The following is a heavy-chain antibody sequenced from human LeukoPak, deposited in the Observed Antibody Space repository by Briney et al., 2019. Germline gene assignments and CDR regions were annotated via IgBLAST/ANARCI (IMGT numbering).Heavy chain of an antibody. J-gene: IGHJ4*02. CDR2: ISGSGGST. D-gene: IGHD3/OR15-3a*01. CDR1: GFTFSSYA. Sequence: GGSLRLSCAASGFTFSSYAMSWVRQAPGKGLEWVSAISGSGGSTYYADSVKGRFTISRDNSKNTLYLQMNSLRAEDTAVYYCAEVAHRENFGLKFDHWGQGTLVTVSS. V-gene: IGHV3-23*01. CDR3: AEVAHRENFGLKFDH.